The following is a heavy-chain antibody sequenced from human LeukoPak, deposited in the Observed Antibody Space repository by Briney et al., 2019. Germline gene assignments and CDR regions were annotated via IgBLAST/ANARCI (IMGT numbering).Heavy chain of an antibody. V-gene: IGHV3-64*01. CDR1: GSSFSDYA. Sequence: GGSLRLSCAGSGSSFSDYAMHWVRQAPGKGLEYVSGISNRGDRTYYATSVKGRFTISRDNSKSTLYLQMGSLGDEDMAVYYCARDPYSSGWWDNWGQGTLVTVSS. CDR3: ARDPYSSGWWDN. J-gene: IGHJ4*02. D-gene: IGHD6-19*01. CDR2: ISNRGDRT.